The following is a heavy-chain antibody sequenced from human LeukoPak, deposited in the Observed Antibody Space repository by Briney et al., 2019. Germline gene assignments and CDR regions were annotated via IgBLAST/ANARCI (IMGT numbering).Heavy chain of an antibody. V-gene: IGHV4-31*01. CDR3: ERDFRGSGNLYYYYGMDV. CDR1: GGSISSVGYY. CDR2: IYYSGST. D-gene: IGHD3-10*01. Sequence: PSQTLSLTCTVSGGSISSVGYYWSWIRQHPGKGLEWIGYIYYSGSTYYNPSLKRLVTISVYTSKNQFSLKLSSVTAADTDVYYCERDFRGSGNLYYYYGMDVWGKGTTVTVSS. J-gene: IGHJ6*04.